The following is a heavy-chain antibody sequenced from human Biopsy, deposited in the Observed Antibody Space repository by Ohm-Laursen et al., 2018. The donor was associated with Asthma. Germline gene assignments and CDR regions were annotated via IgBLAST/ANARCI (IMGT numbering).Heavy chain of an antibody. V-gene: IGHV3-30-3*01. CDR2: ITFDGSTQ. CDR3: AKERYYDFWSGYPI. Sequence: SLRLSCAASGTHFGSYNMHWARQAPGKGLEWVAVITFDGSTQHYGDSVKGRSTISRDNSKNTLYLQMNSLRAEDTAVYYCAKERYYDFWSGYPIWGQGTMVTVSS. J-gene: IGHJ3*02. CDR1: GTHFGSYN. D-gene: IGHD3-3*01.